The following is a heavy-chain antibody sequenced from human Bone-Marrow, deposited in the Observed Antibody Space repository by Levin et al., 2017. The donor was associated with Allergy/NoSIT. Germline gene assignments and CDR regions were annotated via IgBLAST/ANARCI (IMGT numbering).Heavy chain of an antibody. CDR3: VRGNGSGSYEGYWYFAL. CDR1: GFTFSSQA. CDR2: ISSNGGTT. J-gene: IGHJ2*01. Sequence: GGSLRLSCSASGFTFSSQAMHWVRQTPAKRLEYVSVISSNGGTTHYADSVKGRFSISRDNSNNTLYLDMSSLRVEDTAVYYCVRGNGSGSYEGYWYFALWGRGTLITVSS. V-gene: IGHV3-64D*06. D-gene: IGHD3-10*01.